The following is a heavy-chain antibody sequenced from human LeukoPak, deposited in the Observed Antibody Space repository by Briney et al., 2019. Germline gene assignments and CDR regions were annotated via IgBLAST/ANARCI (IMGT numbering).Heavy chain of an antibody. J-gene: IGHJ4*02. V-gene: IGHV3-30*01. D-gene: IGHD3/OR15-3a*01. CDR3: ARGRWTHGLDY. CDR1: GFTFSSYA. Sequence: GGSLRLSCAASGFTFSSYAMSWVRQAPGKGLEWVAVISYDGSNKYYADSVRGRFTISRDNSKNTLCLQMNSLRAEDTAVYYCARGRWTHGLDYWGQGTLVTVSS. CDR2: ISYDGSNK.